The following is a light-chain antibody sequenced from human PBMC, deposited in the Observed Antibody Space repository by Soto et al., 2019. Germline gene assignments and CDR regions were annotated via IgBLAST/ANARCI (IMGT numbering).Light chain of an antibody. J-gene: IGLJ1*01. CDR3: GTWDSSLSAYV. Sequence: SAAPGQKVTISCSGSSSNIGNNYVSWYQQLPGTAPKLLIYENNKRPSEIPDRFSGSKSGTSATLGITGLQTGDEADYYSGTWDSSLSAYVFATGTKVTVL. V-gene: IGLV1-51*02. CDR1: SSNIGNNY. CDR2: ENN.